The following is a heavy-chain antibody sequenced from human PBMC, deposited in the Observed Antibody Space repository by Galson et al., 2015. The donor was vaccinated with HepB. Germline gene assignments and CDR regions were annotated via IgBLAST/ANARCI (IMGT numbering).Heavy chain of an antibody. Sequence: SLRLSCAASGFTFSSYAMSWVRQAPGKGLEWVSAISGSGGSTYYADSVKGRFTISRDNSKNTLYLQMNSLRAEDTAVYYCAKVKVAVVVVVAALDYWGQGTLVTVSS. D-gene: IGHD2-15*01. V-gene: IGHV3-23*01. J-gene: IGHJ4*02. CDR3: AKVKVAVVVVVAALDY. CDR2: ISGSGGST. CDR1: GFTFSSYA.